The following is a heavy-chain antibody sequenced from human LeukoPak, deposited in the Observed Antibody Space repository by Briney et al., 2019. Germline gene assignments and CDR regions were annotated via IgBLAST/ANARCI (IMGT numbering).Heavy chain of an antibody. Sequence: GGSLRLSCAAFGFVLSSYYMNWVRQTPGKGLEWVSLITTSTTTIEYADSVKGRFTISRDNARNSLYLEMNSLRDEDTAVYYCARQGPAGHLDHWGQGTLVTVSS. CDR1: GFVLSSYY. CDR2: ITTSTTTI. CDR3: ARQGPAGHLDH. V-gene: IGHV3-48*02. D-gene: IGHD6-13*01. J-gene: IGHJ4*02.